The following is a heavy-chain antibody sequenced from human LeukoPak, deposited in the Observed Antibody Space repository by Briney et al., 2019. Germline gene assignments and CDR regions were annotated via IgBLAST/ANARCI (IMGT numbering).Heavy chain of an antibody. Sequence: SETLSLTCAVYGGSFSGYYWSWIRQPPGKGLEWIGEINHSGSTNYNPSLKSRVTISVDTSKNQFSLELSSVTAADTAVYYCAREGWNLINNWFDPWGQGTLVTVSS. V-gene: IGHV4-34*01. CDR2: INHSGST. D-gene: IGHD1-7*01. J-gene: IGHJ5*02. CDR1: GGSFSGYY. CDR3: AREGWNLINNWFDP.